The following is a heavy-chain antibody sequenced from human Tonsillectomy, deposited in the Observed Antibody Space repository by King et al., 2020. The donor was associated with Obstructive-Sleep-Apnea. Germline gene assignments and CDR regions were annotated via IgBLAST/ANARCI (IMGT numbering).Heavy chain of an antibody. V-gene: IGHV4-30-4*01. Sequence: MQLQESGPGLVKTSQTLSLTCAVSGASISGGDYYWSWIRQPPGKGLEWIGYISDSGSTYYKPSLKSRVTISVDKSKNQFSLKLSSVTAADTAVYYCARDYRETVRGVIFPRDCWGQGTLVTVSS. CDR3: ARDYRETVRGVIFPRDC. D-gene: IGHD3-10*02. CDR2: ISDSGST. CDR1: GASISGGDYY. J-gene: IGHJ4*02.